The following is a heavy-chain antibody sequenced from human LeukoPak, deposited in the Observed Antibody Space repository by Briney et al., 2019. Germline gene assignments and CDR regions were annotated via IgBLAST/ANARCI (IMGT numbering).Heavy chain of an antibody. V-gene: IGHV4-34*01. CDR2: INHSGST. CDR3: ARRGSGWVLSVDY. J-gene: IGHJ4*02. D-gene: IGHD6-19*01. CDR1: GGSFSGYY. Sequence: SETLSLTRAVYGGSFSGYYWSWIRQPPGKGLEWIGEINHSGSTNYNPSLKSRVTISVDTSKNQFSLKLSSVTAADTAVYYCARRGSGWVLSVDYWGQGTLVTVSS.